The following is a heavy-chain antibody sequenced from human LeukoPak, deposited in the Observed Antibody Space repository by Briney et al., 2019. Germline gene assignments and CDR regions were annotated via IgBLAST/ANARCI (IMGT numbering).Heavy chain of an antibody. CDR3: ASQRGSGSHIRYYFDY. V-gene: IGHV1-69*05. CDR1: GGTFSSYA. CDR2: IIPIFGTA. J-gene: IGHJ4*02. Sequence: ASVKVSCKASGGTFSSYAISWVRQAPGQGLEWMGGIIPIFGTANYAQKFQGRVTITTDESTSTAYMELSSLRFEDTAVYYCASQRGSGSHIRYYFDYWGQGTLVTVSS. D-gene: IGHD3-10*01.